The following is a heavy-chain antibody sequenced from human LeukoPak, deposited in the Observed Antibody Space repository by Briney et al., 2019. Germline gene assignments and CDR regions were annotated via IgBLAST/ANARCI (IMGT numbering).Heavy chain of an antibody. CDR1: GGSISSGDYY. Sequence: SETLSLTCTVSGGSISSGDYYWSWIRQPPGKGLEWIGYIYYSGSTYYNPSLKSRVTISVDTSKNQFSLKLSSVTAADTAVYYCATSRMVRGVIKGPQNWFDPWGQGTLVTVSS. J-gene: IGHJ5*02. D-gene: IGHD3-10*01. V-gene: IGHV4-30-4*01. CDR3: ATSRMVRGVIKGPQNWFDP. CDR2: IYYSGST.